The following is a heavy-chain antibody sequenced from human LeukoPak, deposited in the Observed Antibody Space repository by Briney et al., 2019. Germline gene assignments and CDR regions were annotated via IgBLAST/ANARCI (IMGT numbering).Heavy chain of an antibody. CDR2: ISGGGGST. J-gene: IGHJ5*02. V-gene: IGHV3-23*01. CDR3: AKGSGINHYHWIDP. Sequence: GGSLRLSCAASEFTFSSYSIYWVRQTPGKGLEWVSGISGGGGSTYYADSVKGRFTISRDNSKNTLYLQMDSLRAEDTALYYCAKGSGINHYHWIDPWGQGTLVTVSS. D-gene: IGHD1-14*01. CDR1: EFTFSSYS.